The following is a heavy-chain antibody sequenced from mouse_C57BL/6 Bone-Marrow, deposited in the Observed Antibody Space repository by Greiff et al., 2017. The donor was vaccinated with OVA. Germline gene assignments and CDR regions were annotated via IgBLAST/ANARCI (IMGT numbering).Heavy chain of an antibody. CDR3: ASPYYYGDYDAMDY. CDR1: GFTFSDYY. Sequence: EVKVVESGGGLVQPGGSLKLSCAASGFTFSDYYMYWVRQTPEKRLEWVAYISNGGGSTYYPDTVKGRFTISRDNAKHTLYLQMSRLKSEDTAMYYCASPYYYGDYDAMDYWGQGTSVTVSS. D-gene: IGHD1-1*01. J-gene: IGHJ4*01. V-gene: IGHV5-12*01. CDR2: ISNGGGST.